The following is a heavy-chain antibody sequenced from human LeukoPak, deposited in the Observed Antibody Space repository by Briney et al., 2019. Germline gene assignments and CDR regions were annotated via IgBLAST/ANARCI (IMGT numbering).Heavy chain of an antibody. CDR2: IYYSGST. CDR3: ARDAVPDY. D-gene: IGHD6-6*01. J-gene: IGHJ4*02. V-gene: IGHV4-31*11. CDR1: GGSFSGYY. Sequence: SKTLSLTCAVYGGSFSGYYWSWIRQHPGKGLEWIGYIYYSGSTYYNPSLKSRVTISVDTSKNQFSLKLSSVTAADTAVYYCARDAVPDYWGQGTLVTVSS.